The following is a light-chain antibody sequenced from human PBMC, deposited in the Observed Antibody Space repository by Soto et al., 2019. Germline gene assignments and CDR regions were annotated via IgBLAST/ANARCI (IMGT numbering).Light chain of an antibody. CDR1: SSDICAYDY. Sequence: QSFLTQPASLSGSPVQSITISCTGTSSDICAYDYLSWFQQHPGKAPKLMISEVNNRPAGFSNRFSGSKSGNTAYLTISGLQVEDEAEYFCVSFTTTXTHVVGTGTKVXV. CDR3: VSFTTTXTHV. J-gene: IGLJ1*01. CDR2: EVN. V-gene: IGLV2-14*01.